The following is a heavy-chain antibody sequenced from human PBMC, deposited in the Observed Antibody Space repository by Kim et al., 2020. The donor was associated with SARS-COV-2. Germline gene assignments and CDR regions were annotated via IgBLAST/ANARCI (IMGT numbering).Heavy chain of an antibody. D-gene: IGHD3-16*01. CDR1: GFTFSSYW. J-gene: IGHJ4*02. Sequence: GGSLRLSCAASGFTFSSYWMSWVRQAPGKGLEWVANIKKDGSEKNYVDSVKGRFTISRDNAKKSLYLQMNSLRAEDTAVYYCARGGGAPDYWGQGTLVTVSS. CDR2: IKKDGSEK. CDR3: ARGGGAPDY. V-gene: IGHV3-7*01.